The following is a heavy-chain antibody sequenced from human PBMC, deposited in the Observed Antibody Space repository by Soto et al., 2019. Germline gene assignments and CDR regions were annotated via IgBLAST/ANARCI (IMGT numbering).Heavy chain of an antibody. Sequence: EVQLVESGGGLVKPGGSLRLSCAASGFTFSSYSMNWVRQAPGKGLEWVSSISSSSSYIYYADSVKGRFTISRDNAKNSLYLQMNTLRAEDTAVYYCARDKHPYYDRSGYSQVYAFDIWGQGTMVTVSS. D-gene: IGHD3-22*01. J-gene: IGHJ3*02. CDR3: ARDKHPYYDRSGYSQVYAFDI. CDR2: ISSSSSYI. CDR1: GFTFSSYS. V-gene: IGHV3-21*01.